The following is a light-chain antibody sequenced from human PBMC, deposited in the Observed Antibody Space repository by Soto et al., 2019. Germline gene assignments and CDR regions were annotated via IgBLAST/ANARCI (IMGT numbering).Light chain of an antibody. J-gene: IGLJ1*01. CDR3: SSYTASSTYV. CDR1: SSDVGSYNY. Sequence: QSVLTQPASVSGSPGQSITISCTGTSSDVGSYNYVSWYQQHPGKAPKLMIYEVSNRPSGVSNRFSASKSGNTASLTISGLQAEDEADYYCSSYTASSTYVFGTGTKVTVL. V-gene: IGLV2-14*01. CDR2: EVS.